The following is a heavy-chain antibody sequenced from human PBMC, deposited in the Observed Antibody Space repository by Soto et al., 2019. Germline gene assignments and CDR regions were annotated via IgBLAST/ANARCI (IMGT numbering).Heavy chain of an antibody. D-gene: IGHD2-15*01. V-gene: IGHV3-23*01. CDR1: GFTFGSYA. Sequence: PGGSLRLCCAASGFTFGSYAMSWVRQAPGKGLEWVSAISGSGGSTYYADSVKGRFTISRDNSKNTLYLQMNSLRAEDTAVYYCAKAQVELLRCAGEGAFDIWGQGTMVTVSS. CDR2: ISGSGGST. J-gene: IGHJ3*02. CDR3: AKAQVELLRCAGEGAFDI.